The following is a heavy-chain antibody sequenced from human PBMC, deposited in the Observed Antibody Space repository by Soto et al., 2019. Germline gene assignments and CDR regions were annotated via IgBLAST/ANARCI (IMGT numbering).Heavy chain of an antibody. CDR1: GFTFSGSA. V-gene: IGHV3-73*01. J-gene: IGHJ6*02. D-gene: IGHD5-18*01. Sequence: GGSLRLSCAASGFTFSGSAMHWVRQASGKGLEWVGRIRSKANSYATAYAASVKGRFTISRDDSKNTAYLQMNSLKTEDTAVYYCTRQDRGYSYGYYYYYGMDVWGQGTTVTAP. CDR3: TRQDRGYSYGYYYYYGMDV. CDR2: IRSKANSYAT.